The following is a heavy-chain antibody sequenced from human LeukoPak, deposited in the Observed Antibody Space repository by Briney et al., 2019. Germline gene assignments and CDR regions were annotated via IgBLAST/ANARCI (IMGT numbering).Heavy chain of an antibody. CDR1: GFTFSSYW. Sequence: GGSLRLSCAASGFTFSSYWMSWVRQAPGKGLEWVSAISGSGGSTYYADSVKGRFTISRDNSKNTLYLQMNSLRAGDTAVYYCAKFSWDIVVVVAAKGPFDYWGQGTLVTVSS. CDR2: ISGSGGST. V-gene: IGHV3-23*01. D-gene: IGHD2-15*01. J-gene: IGHJ4*02. CDR3: AKFSWDIVVVVAAKGPFDY.